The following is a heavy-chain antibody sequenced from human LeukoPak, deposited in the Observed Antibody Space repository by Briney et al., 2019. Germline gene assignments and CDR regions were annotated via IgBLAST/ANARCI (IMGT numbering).Heavy chain of an antibody. D-gene: IGHD3-22*01. CDR2: ISSSSSTI. J-gene: IGHJ4*02. CDR3: VRDYYDSSGYYYGGY. CDR1: GFAFSRYS. Sequence: GGSLRLSCAASGFAFSRYSMYWVRQAPGKGLEWVSYISSSSSTIYYADSVKGRFTISRDDAKNSLYLQMNSLRAEDTAVYYCVRDYYDSSGYYYGGYWGQGTLVTVSS. V-gene: IGHV3-48*01.